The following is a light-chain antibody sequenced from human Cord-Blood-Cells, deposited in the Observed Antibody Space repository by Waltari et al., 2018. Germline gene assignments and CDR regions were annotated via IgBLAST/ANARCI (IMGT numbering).Light chain of an antibody. CDR3: QSYDSSLSGYV. V-gene: IGLV1-40*01. J-gene: IGLJ1*01. Sequence: QSVLTQPPSVSGAPGQRVTISCTGSSSNIGAGYDVHWYQQLPGTAPKLLIYGNSTRPSGVPDRFSGSKSGTSASLAITGLQAGDEADYYCQSYDSSLSGYVFGTGTKVTVL. CDR1: SSNIGAGYD. CDR2: GNS.